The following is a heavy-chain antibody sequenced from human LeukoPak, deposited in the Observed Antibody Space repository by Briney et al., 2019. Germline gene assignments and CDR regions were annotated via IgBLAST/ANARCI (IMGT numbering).Heavy chain of an antibody. CDR2: ISYDGSDK. V-gene: IGHV3-30*03. D-gene: IGHD5-18*01. Sequence: GRSLRLSCAASGFTFSRFGMHWVRQAPGKGLEWVAVISYDGSDKYCADSVKGRFTISRDDSKNTLYLEMNSLRAEDTAVYYCARLRDEGYSYGSLDYWGQGTLVAVSS. CDR3: ARLRDEGYSYGSLDY. CDR1: GFTFSRFG. J-gene: IGHJ4*01.